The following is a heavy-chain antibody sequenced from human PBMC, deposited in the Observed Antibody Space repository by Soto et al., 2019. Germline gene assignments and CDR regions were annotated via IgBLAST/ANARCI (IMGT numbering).Heavy chain of an antibody. Sequence: QVQLVQSGAEVKKPGASVNVSCKASGYTFTVYYMHWVRQAPGQGLEWMGWINPKSGGTMYPQKFQGRVTMTWDTSISTAYMSLTRLRSADTAGYYCARDLAKGGGSAGFDYWGQVTLVTVSS. CDR1: GYTFTVYY. J-gene: IGHJ4*02. CDR2: INPKSGGT. D-gene: IGHD1-26*01. CDR3: ARDLAKGGGSAGFDY. V-gene: IGHV1-2*02.